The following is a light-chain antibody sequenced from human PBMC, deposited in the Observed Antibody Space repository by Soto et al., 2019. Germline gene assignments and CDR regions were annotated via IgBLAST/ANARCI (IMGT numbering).Light chain of an antibody. CDR2: KAS. CDR1: QSISSW. CDR3: QHYNRYSVT. Sequence: DIQMTQSPSTLSASVGDRVTITCRASQSISSWLAWYQQKPGKAPKLLIYKASTLKSGVPSRFSGSGSGTEFTLTISSLQPDDFATYYCQHYNRYSVTFGQGTRLEIK. J-gene: IGKJ5*01. V-gene: IGKV1-5*03.